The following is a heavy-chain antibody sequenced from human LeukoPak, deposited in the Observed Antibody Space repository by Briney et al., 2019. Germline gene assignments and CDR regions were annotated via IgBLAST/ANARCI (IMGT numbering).Heavy chain of an antibody. J-gene: IGHJ3*01. CDR3: ARANPFSITYCSSSSCPGAFDF. CDR2: INPKSVGT. CDR1: GYTFTAYY. Sequence: ASLKVSCKASGYTFTAYYMYWVRQAPGQGLEWMGWINPKSVGTNYAQNFQGRVTMTRDTSISTAYMELSRLISDDTAVYFCARANPFSITYCSSSSCPGAFDFWGQGTMVTVSS. V-gene: IGHV1-2*02. D-gene: IGHD2-15*01.